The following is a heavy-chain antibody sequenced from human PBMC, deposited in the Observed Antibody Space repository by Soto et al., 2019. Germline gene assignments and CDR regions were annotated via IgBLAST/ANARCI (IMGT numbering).Heavy chain of an antibody. CDR3: AGGGDQLLVRGYYYYGMDV. CDR2: IIPIFGTA. Sequence: QVQLVQSGAEVKKPGSSVKVSCKASGGTFSSYAISWVRQAPGQGLEWMGGIIPIFGTANYAEKFQGRVTITADESTNTAYMELRSLRSEDTSVYYCAGGGDQLLVRGYYYYGMDVWGQGTTVTVSS. J-gene: IGHJ6*02. CDR1: GGTFSSYA. D-gene: IGHD6-13*01. V-gene: IGHV1-69*12.